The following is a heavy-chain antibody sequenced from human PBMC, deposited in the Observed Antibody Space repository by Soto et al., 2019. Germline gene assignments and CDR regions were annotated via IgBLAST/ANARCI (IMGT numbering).Heavy chain of an antibody. CDR1: GFTFSSYG. J-gene: IGHJ3*02. Sequence: GGSLRLSCVASGFTFSSYGMHWVRQAPGKGLEWVTVISYEGSNKYYADSVKGRFAISRDNSKNTLYLQMNSLRTEDTAVYYCAKDRIGYYYGSGSPNPFFDIWGQGTMVTVS. CDR2: ISYEGSNK. CDR3: AKDRIGYYYGSGSPNPFFDI. D-gene: IGHD3-10*01. V-gene: IGHV3-30*18.